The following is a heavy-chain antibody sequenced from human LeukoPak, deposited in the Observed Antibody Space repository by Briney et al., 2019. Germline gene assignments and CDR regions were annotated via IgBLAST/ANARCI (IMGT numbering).Heavy chain of an antibody. Sequence: GGSLRLSCAASEFSSYSMNWVRQAPGKGLGWVSYISSSSSTIYYADSVKGRFTISRDNSKNTLYLQMNSLRAEDTAVYYCASFLNYYDSSGYSLWGQGTLVTVSS. CDR1: EFSSYS. CDR2: ISSSSSTI. V-gene: IGHV3-48*01. D-gene: IGHD3-22*01. J-gene: IGHJ4*02. CDR3: ASFLNYYDSSGYSL.